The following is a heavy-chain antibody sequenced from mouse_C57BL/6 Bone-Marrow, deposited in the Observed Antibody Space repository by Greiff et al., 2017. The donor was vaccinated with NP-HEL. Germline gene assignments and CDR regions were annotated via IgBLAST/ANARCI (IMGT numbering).Heavy chain of an antibody. Sequence: EVKLVESGPGLVKPSQTVFLTCTVTGISITTGNYRWSWIRQFPGNKLEWIGYIYYSGTITYNPSLTSRTTITRDTPKNQFFLEMNSLTAEDTATYYCAREALLQPVYFDYWGQGTTLTVSS. CDR2: IYYSGTI. CDR3: AREALLQPVYFDY. D-gene: IGHD2-1*01. V-gene: IGHV3-5*01. J-gene: IGHJ2*01. CDR1: GISITTGNYR.